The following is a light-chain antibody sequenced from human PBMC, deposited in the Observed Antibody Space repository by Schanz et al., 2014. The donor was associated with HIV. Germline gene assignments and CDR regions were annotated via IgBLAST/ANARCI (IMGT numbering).Light chain of an antibody. V-gene: IGLV2-8*01. CDR2: EVS. Sequence: QSALTQPPSASGSPGQSVTISCKGTSSDGGGYNYRPWSQQHPGKAPKLMIYEVSKRPSGVPERFSGSKSGNTASLTVSGLQAEDEADYYCSSYAGSNNLVVFGGGTKLTVL. CDR3: SSYAGSNNLVV. J-gene: IGLJ3*02. CDR1: SSDGGGYNY.